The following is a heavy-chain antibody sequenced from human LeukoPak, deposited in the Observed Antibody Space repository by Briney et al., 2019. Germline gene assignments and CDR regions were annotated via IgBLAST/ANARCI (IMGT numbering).Heavy chain of an antibody. CDR2: ISWNSGSI. CDR1: GFTFDDYD. CDR3: AREGSSSYIKHSHLYNWFDP. V-gene: IGHV3-9*01. J-gene: IGHJ5*02. Sequence: GGSLRLSCAASGFTFDDYDMHWVRQAPGKGLEWVSGISWNSGSIAYADSVKGRITISRDNAKNSLYLQMNSLRPEDTALYYCAREGSSSYIKHSHLYNWFDPWGQGTLVTVSS. D-gene: IGHD6-13*01.